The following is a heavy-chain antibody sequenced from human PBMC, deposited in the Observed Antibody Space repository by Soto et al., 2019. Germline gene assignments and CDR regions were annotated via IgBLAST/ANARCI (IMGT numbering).Heavy chain of an antibody. CDR2: VYYSGST. V-gene: IGHV4-61*01. Sequence: SETLSLTCTVSGGSVSSGNFYWSWIRQPPWKGLEWIGYVYYSGSTNYNPSLKSRVTISIDTSKNQFSLNLNSVTAADAAVYYCARDATQPRDGGYYYYAMDVWGQGTTVTVYS. CDR1: GGSVSSGNFY. J-gene: IGHJ6*02. D-gene: IGHD3-16*01. CDR3: ARDATQPRDGGYYYYAMDV.